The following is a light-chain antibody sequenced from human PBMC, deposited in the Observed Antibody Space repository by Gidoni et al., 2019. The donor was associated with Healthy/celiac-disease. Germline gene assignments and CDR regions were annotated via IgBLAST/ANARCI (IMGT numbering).Light chain of an antibody. Sequence: DIQMTQSPSSVSVSVGDSVTMSCRASKSIGVWLYWYQQRPGNASNLLIYSASILHRGVPSRFSGAGSGTHFTLTISSLQPEDVGTYFCLQADSFPLTFXQXTRLEI. CDR2: SAS. V-gene: IGKV1-12*01. CDR3: LQADSFPLT. CDR1: KSIGVW. J-gene: IGKJ5*01.